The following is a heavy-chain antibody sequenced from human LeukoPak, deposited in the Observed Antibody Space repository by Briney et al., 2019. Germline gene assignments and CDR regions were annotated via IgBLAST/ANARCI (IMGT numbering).Heavy chain of an antibody. CDR1: GFTFSTYW. D-gene: IGHD5-18*01. Sequence: GRSLSLSCPAAGFTFSTYWMHWASQAPRKWLVWVSRINRDGSSTTHADPVKGRFTISRDKAKSPLYLQMNSLRAEDTAVYYCARGGGYSYGYVDYWGQGTLVTVSS. CDR2: INRDGSST. J-gene: IGHJ4*02. V-gene: IGHV3-74*01. CDR3: ARGGGYSYGYVDY.